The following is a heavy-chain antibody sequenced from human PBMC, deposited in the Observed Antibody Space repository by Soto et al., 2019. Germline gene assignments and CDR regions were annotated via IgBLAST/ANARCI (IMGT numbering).Heavy chain of an antibody. CDR1: GFKFGDHY. V-gene: IGHV3-11*01. CDR3: AGDPFYYASGF. D-gene: IGHD3-10*01. Sequence: GSLRLSCSASGFKFGDHYMTWIRQAPGKGLEWVSKISGDGTTQYYADSVKGRFTVSRDNAKNLLHLQMNSLRAEDTALYYCAGDPFYYASGFWGQGSLVTVYS. J-gene: IGHJ4*02. CDR2: ISGDGTTQ.